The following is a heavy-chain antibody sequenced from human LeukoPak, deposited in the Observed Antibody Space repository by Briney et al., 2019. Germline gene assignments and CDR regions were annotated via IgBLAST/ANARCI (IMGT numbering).Heavy chain of an antibody. CDR1: GFTFSDYA. CDR2: IKSKAFGGTT. CDR3: TRGLDGWFDP. J-gene: IGHJ5*02. V-gene: IGHV3-49*04. D-gene: IGHD5-24*01. Sequence: PGRSLRLSCTASGFTFSDYAMSWVRQAPGKGLEWIGFIKSKAFGGTTEYAASVKGRFTISRDNSKNIAYLQMNSLKTEDTAVYYCTRGLDGWFDPWGQGTLVTVSS.